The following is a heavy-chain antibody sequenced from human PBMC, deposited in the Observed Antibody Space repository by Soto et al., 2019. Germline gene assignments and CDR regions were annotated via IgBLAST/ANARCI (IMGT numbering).Heavy chain of an antibody. CDR1: GFTFDDYA. CDR3: AKDTHPGLAHAFDI. J-gene: IGHJ3*02. V-gene: IGHV3-9*01. Sequence: EVQLVESGGGLVQPGRSLRLSCAASGFTFDDYAMHWVRQAPGKGLEWVSGISWNSGSIGYADSMKGRFTISRDNAKNSLYLQMNSLRAEDTALYYCAKDTHPGLAHAFDIWGQGTMVTVSS. D-gene: IGHD3-16*01. CDR2: ISWNSGSI.